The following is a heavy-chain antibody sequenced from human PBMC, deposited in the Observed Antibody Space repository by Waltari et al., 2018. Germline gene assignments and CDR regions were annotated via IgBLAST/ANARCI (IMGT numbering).Heavy chain of an antibody. CDR1: GGTFSSYA. J-gene: IGHJ6*02. V-gene: IGHV1-69*01. CDR3: ARDSNGLDTAMVTEYYYYDMDV. D-gene: IGHD5-18*01. CDR2: IIPIFGTA. Sequence: QVQLVQSGAEVKKPGSSVKVSCKASGGTFSSYAISWVRQPPGQGLEWMGGIIPIFGTANYAQKFQGRVTITADESTSTAYMELSSLRSEDTAVYYCARDSNGLDTAMVTEYYYYDMDVWGQGTTVTVSS.